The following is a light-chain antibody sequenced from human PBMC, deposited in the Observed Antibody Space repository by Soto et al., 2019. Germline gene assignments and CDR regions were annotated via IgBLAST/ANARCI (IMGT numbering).Light chain of an antibody. Sequence: EIVLTQSPGTLSLSPGERATLSCRASQSVSSNQLAWHQQKPGQAPRLLVSGASSRATGIPDRFSGSGSGTDFTLTISRLEPEDFAVYYCQQYCSSPYTFGQGTKLEIK. CDR1: QSVSSNQ. V-gene: IGKV3-20*01. CDR3: QQYCSSPYT. CDR2: GAS. J-gene: IGKJ2*01.